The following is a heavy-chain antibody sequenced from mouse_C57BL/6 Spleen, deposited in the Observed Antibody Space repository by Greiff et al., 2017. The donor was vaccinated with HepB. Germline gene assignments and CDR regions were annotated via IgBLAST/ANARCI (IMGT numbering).Heavy chain of an antibody. J-gene: IGHJ3*01. CDR2: IYPRDGST. CDR3: ANYAWFAY. CDR1: GYTFTSYA. V-gene: IGHV1-85*01. D-gene: IGHD1-1*01. Sequence: QVQLQQSGPELVKPGASVKLSCKASGYTFTSYAINWVKQRPGQGLEWIGWIYPRDGSTKYNEKLKGKATWTVDTSSSTAYMEIHSLTSEDSAVYFCANYAWFAYWGQGTLVTVSA.